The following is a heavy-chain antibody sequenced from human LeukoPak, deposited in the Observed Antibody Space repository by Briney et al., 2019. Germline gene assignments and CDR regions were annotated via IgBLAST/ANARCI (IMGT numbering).Heavy chain of an antibody. D-gene: IGHD3-22*01. CDR2: ISAYNGNT. V-gene: IGHV1-18*01. J-gene: IGHJ4*02. Sequence: ASVKVSCKXSGYTFTSYGISWVRQAPGQGLEWMGWISAYNGNTNYAQKLQGRVTMTTDTSTSTAYMELRSLRSDDTAVYYCARDPKLNYYDSSGPVDYWGQGTLVTVSS. CDR1: GYTFTSYG. CDR3: ARDPKLNYYDSSGPVDY.